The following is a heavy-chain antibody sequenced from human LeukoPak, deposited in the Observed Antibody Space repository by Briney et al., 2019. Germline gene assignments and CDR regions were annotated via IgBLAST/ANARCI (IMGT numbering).Heavy chain of an antibody. V-gene: IGHV3-7*03. Sequence: GGSLRLSCAASGFTFSTYWMTWVRQAPGKGLEWVANINHDGSEKYYVDSVRGRFTISRDNAKNSLYMQMNSLRAEDTAVYYCARGDIVVVVAATLGDHFDYWGQGTLVTVSS. CDR2: INHDGSEK. D-gene: IGHD2-15*01. J-gene: IGHJ4*02. CDR1: GFTFSTYW. CDR3: ARGDIVVVVAATLGDHFDY.